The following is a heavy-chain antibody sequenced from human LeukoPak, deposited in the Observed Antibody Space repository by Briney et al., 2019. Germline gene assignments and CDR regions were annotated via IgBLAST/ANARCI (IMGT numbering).Heavy chain of an antibody. Sequence: SGGSLRLSCAASGFSFSGYGMHWVRQVPGKGLEWVAFIRYDGSTKFYIDSVKGRFAISRDNSKNTLSLQMNSLRTEDTAVYYCAALHTGTFVDYWGQGTLVTVSS. J-gene: IGHJ4*02. V-gene: IGHV3-30*02. CDR1: GFSFSGYG. CDR2: IRYDGSTK. D-gene: IGHD4-17*01. CDR3: AALHTGTFVDY.